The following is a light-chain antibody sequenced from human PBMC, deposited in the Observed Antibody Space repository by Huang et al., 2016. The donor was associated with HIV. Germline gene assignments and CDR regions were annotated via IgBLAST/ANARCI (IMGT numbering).Light chain of an antibody. CDR3: RQYYSVPQT. Sequence: DIVMTQSPDSLAVSPGERATINCKSSQSLLYSLSKKNYLAWFQQKPGRPPKLLIYWATTREAGGPDRFSGSGSGTDFTLTINNLQAEDVAVYFCRQYYSVPQTFGHGTKVEIK. J-gene: IGKJ1*01. CDR2: WAT. V-gene: IGKV4-1*01. CDR1: QSLLYSLSKKNY.